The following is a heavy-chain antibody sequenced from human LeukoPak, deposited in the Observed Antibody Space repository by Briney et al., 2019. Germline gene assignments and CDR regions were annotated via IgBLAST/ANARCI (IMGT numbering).Heavy chain of an antibody. J-gene: IGHJ4*02. CDR3: ARGVPGGGWYHY. CDR2: MNPNNGNT. V-gene: IGHV1-8*01. CDR1: GYTFTSYD. Sequence: GASVKVSCKASGYTFTSYDISWVRQATGQGLEWMGWMNPNNGNTGYAPKFQGRVTMTRNTSISAAYMELSSLRSEDTAVYYCARGVPGGGWYHYWGQGTLVTVSS. D-gene: IGHD6-19*01.